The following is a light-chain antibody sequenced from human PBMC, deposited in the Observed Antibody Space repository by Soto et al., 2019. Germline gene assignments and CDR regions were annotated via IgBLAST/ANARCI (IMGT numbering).Light chain of an antibody. CDR3: QQYGNSPT. V-gene: IGKV3-20*01. Sequence: EIVLTQSPGTLSLSPGERATLSCRASQSVSSSYLAWYQQKPGQAPRLLIYGASGRAAGIPDRFSGSGSGTDFTLTISRLEPEDSAVYYWQQYGNSPTFGQGTKLEIK. CDR2: GAS. CDR1: QSVSSSY. J-gene: IGKJ2*01.